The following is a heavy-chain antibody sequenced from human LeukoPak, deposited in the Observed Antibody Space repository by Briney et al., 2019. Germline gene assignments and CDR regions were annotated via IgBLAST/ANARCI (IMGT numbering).Heavy chain of an antibody. CDR3: ARQGSRYSYGSWYFDL. CDR1: GGSISSSSYY. D-gene: IGHD5-18*01. V-gene: IGHV4-39*01. J-gene: IGHJ2*01. Sequence: SETLSLTCTVSGGSISSSSYYWGWIRQPPGKGLEWIGSIYYSGSTYYNPSLKSRVTISVDTSKNQFSLKLSSVTAADTAVYYCARQGSRYSYGSWYFDLWGRGTLVTVSS. CDR2: IYYSGST.